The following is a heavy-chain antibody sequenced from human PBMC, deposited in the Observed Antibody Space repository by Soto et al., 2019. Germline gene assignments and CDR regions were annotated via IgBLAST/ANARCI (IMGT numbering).Heavy chain of an antibody. V-gene: IGHV3-23*01. J-gene: IGHJ6*03. Sequence: PGGSLRLSCAASGFTFSSYAMSWVRQAPGKGLEWVSAISGSGGSTYYAGSVKGRFTISRDNSKNTLYLQMNSLRAEDTAVYYCAKGLRTLYSSGWYGTYYYYMDVWGKGTTVTVSS. CDR3: AKGLRTLYSSGWYGTYYYYMDV. CDR1: GFTFSSYA. D-gene: IGHD6-19*01. CDR2: ISGSGGST.